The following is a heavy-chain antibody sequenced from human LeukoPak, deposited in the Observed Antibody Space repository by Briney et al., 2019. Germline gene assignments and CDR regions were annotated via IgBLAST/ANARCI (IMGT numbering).Heavy chain of an antibody. CDR3: ATELRWKDH. CDR1: GYTFTGYY. Sequence: ASVKVSCKASGYTFTGYYMHWVRQAPGQGLEWMGWINPNSGGTNYAQKFQGRVTMTRATSISTAYMELSSLTSEDTAVYYCATELRWKDHWGQGTLVTVSS. J-gene: IGHJ4*02. D-gene: IGHD4-23*01. V-gene: IGHV1-2*02. CDR2: INPNSGGT.